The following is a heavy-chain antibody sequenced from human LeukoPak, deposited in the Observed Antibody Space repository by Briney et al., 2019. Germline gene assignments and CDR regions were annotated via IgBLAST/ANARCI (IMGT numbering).Heavy chain of an antibody. CDR3: ARDNGGANDAFDI. J-gene: IGHJ3*02. D-gene: IGHD4-23*01. Sequence: GWINTNTGNPPYAQGFTGRFVFSLDTSVSTAYLQISNLKAEDTALYYCARDNGGANDAFDIWGQGTMVTVSS. CDR2: INTNTGNP. V-gene: IGHV7-4-1*02.